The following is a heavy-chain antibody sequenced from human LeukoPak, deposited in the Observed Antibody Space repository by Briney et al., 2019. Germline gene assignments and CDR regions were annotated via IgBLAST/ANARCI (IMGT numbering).Heavy chain of an antibody. J-gene: IGHJ5*02. V-gene: IGHV1-2*02. CDR1: GYTFTSYG. CDR2: INPNSGGT. Sequence: ASVKVSCKASGYTFTSYGISWVRQAPGQGLEWMGWINPNSGGTNYAQKFQGRVTMTRDTSISTAYMEPSRLRSDDTAVYYCARGAGNYYGSGIPAHWFDPWGQGTLVTVSS. CDR3: ARGAGNYYGSGIPAHWFDP. D-gene: IGHD3-10*01.